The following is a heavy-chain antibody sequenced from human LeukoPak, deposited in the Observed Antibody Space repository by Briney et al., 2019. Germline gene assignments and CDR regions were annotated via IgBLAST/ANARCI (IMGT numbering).Heavy chain of an antibody. CDR2: IYYSGNT. Sequence: SQTLSLTCTVSGGSISSGGHYWSWIRQHPGKGLEWIGYIYYSGNTYYNPSLKSRVTISVDMSKNQFSLKLSSVTAADTAVYYCARDQSGYDLFDYWGQGTLVTVSS. D-gene: IGHD5-12*01. CDR3: ARDQSGYDLFDY. CDR1: GGSISSGGHY. V-gene: IGHV4-31*03. J-gene: IGHJ4*02.